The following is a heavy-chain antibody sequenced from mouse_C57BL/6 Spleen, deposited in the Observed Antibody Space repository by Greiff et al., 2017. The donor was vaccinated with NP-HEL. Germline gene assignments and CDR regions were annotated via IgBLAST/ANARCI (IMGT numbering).Heavy chain of an antibody. D-gene: IGHD1-1*01. Sequence: EVMLVESGGGLVKPGGSLKLSCAASGFTFSDYGMHWVRQAPEKGLEWVAYISSGSSTIYYVDTVKGRFTISRDNAKNTLFLQMTSLRSEDTAMYYCARPLQPAWFACWGQGTLVTVSA. V-gene: IGHV5-17*01. CDR1: GFTFSDYG. J-gene: IGHJ3*01. CDR3: ARPLQPAWFAC. CDR2: ISSGSSTI.